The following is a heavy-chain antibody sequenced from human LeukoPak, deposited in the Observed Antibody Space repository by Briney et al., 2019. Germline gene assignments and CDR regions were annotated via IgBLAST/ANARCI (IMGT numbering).Heavy chain of an antibody. V-gene: IGHV4-39*07. CDR2: INHSGST. Sequence: SETLSLTCTVSGGSISSSSYYWGWIRQPPGKGLEWIGEINHSGSTNYNPSLKSRVTMSVDTSKNQFSLKLSPVTAADTAVYYCARVVGVLWLDYMDVWGKGTTVTISS. CDR1: GGSISSSSYY. CDR3: ARVVGVLWLDYMDV. D-gene: IGHD3-10*01. J-gene: IGHJ6*03.